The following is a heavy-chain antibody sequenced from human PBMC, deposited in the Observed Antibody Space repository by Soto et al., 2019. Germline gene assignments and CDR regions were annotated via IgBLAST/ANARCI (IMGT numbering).Heavy chain of an antibody. J-gene: IGHJ6*02. D-gene: IGHD5-12*01. CDR3: ARMRGLEMATISPLGYYYYGMDV. CDR1: GGSISSGGYY. Sequence: PSETLSLTCTVSGGSISSGGYYLSWIRQHPGKGLEWIGYIYYSGSTYYNPSLKSRVTISVDTSKNQFSLKLSSVTAADTAVYFHARMRGLEMATISPLGYYYYGMDVWGQGTTVTVSS. V-gene: IGHV4-31*03. CDR2: IYYSGST.